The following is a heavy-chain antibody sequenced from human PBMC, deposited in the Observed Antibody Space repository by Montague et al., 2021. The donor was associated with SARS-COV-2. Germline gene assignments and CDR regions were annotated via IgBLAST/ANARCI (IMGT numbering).Heavy chain of an antibody. D-gene: IGHD4-23*01. V-gene: IGHV4-39*01. J-gene: IGHJ4*02. Sequence: SETLSLTCAVSGGSISSSSYYWGWIRQPPGKGLEWIANFYYSGNTYYNPSLKSRVTISVDTSNNQFSLKLSSVTAADTAVYYCAGGPKMYGGLADYWGQGTLVTVSS. CDR1: GGSISSSSYY. CDR2: FYYSGNT. CDR3: AGGPKMYGGLADY.